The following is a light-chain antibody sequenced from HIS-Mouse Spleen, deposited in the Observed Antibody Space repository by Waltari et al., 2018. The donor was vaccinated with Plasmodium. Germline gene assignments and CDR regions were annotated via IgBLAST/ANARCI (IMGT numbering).Light chain of an antibody. CDR3: QQSYSTPWT. J-gene: IGKJ1*01. V-gene: IGKV1-39*01. CDR2: AAS. Sequence: DIQMTQSPSSLSASVGDRVTITCRASQSISSSLNWYQQKPGKAPKLLIYAASSLQSGVPTRCSGSGSGKDITLTSSSLQPEDVATYYCQQSYSTPWTFGQGTRVEIK. CDR1: QSISSS.